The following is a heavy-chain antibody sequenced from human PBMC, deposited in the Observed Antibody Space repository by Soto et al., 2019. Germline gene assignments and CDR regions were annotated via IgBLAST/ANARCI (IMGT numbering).Heavy chain of an antibody. Sequence: EVQLLESGGGLVQPGGSLRLSCAASGFTFSSYAMSWVRQAPGKGLEWVSAISGSGGSTYYADSVKGRFTISRDNSKNTLYLQMSSLRAEDTAVYYCAKSPYIVVVVAAATHFDYWGQGTLVTVSS. V-gene: IGHV3-23*01. CDR3: AKSPYIVVVVAAATHFDY. J-gene: IGHJ4*02. CDR2: ISGSGGST. D-gene: IGHD2-15*01. CDR1: GFTFSSYA.